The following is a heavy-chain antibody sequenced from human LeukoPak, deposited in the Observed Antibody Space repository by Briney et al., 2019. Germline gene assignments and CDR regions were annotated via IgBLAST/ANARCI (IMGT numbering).Heavy chain of an antibody. CDR2: IYYSGST. CDR3: ARGTTVMPESDAFDI. V-gene: IGHV4-39*07. D-gene: IGHD4-17*01. Sequence: SETLSLTCTVSGGSISSSSYYWGWIRQPPGKGLEWIGSIYYSGSTYYNPSLKSRVTISVDTSKNQFSLKLSSVTAADTAVYYCARGTTVMPESDAFDIWGQGTMVTVSS. CDR1: GGSISSSSYY. J-gene: IGHJ3*02.